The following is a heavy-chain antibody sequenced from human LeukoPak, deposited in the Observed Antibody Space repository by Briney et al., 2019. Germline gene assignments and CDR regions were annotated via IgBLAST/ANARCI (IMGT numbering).Heavy chain of an antibody. CDR2: IKHRGST. J-gene: IGHJ4*02. Sequence: WGPRSLPCAGLGGPFQGYYWGGIRPPPGKGLGGIGEIKHRGSTIYNPPLKRRVTLSVETSKNHVSLRLGPVTLRDPAVFFFGRMVGATDYWGQGTLVTVPS. CDR1: GGPFQGYY. V-gene: IGHV4-34*01. D-gene: IGHD1-26*01. CDR3: GRMVGATDY.